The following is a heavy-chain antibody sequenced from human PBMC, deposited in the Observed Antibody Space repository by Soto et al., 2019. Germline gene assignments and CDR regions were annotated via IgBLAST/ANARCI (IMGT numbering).Heavy chain of an antibody. CDR1: GGTFGSYA. CDR3: AISPLVPAPLYYFDY. J-gene: IGHJ4*02. CDR2: IIPIFGTA. D-gene: IGHD2-2*01. Sequence: ASVKVSCKASGGTFGSYASRWVRQAPGQGLEWMGGIIPIFGTANYAQKFQGRVTITADESTSTAYMELSSLRSEDTAVYYCAISPLVPAPLYYFDYWGQGTLVTVSS. V-gene: IGHV1-69*13.